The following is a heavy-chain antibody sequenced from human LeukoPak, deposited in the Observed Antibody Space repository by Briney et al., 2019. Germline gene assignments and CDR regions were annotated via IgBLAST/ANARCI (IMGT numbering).Heavy chain of an antibody. CDR2: IRSYGSYI. J-gene: IGHJ6*03. V-gene: IGHV3-21*01. CDR1: GFTFSNYG. CDR3: ARFAEVYYYVDV. Sequence: GGSLRLSCAASGFTFSNYGMHWVRQAPGKGLEWVASIRSYGSYIHYADSVKGRFTISRDDAKKSLYLQMDSLRAEDTAVYFCARFAEVYYYVDVWGTGATVIVSS. D-gene: IGHD2-21*01.